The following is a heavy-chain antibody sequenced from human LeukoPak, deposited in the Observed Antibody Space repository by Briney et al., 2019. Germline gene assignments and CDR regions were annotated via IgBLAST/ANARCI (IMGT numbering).Heavy chain of an antibody. CDR1: GGSISSGDYY. CDR3: ARGEVTTYYIDY. CDR2: IHYSGST. V-gene: IGHV4-30-4*08. Sequence: PSETLSLTCTVSGGSISSGDYYWSWIRQPPGKGLEWIGYIHYSGSTYYNPSLKSRVTISVDTSKNQFSLKLSSVTAADTAVYYCARGEVTTYYIDYWGQGTLVTVSS. J-gene: IGHJ4*02. D-gene: IGHD4-11*01.